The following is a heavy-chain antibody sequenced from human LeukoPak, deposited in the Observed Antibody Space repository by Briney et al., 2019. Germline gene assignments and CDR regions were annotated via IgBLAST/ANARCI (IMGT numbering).Heavy chain of an antibody. V-gene: IGHV3-23*01. D-gene: IGHD1-7*01. CDR2: ISGSGGST. J-gene: IGHJ4*02. CDR1: GFTFSSYA. CDR3: ARDRNRYNWNYVVDF. Sequence: GGSLRLSCAASGFTFSSYAMSWVRQAPGKGLEWVSAISGSGGSTYYADSVKGRFTISRDNSKNTLYLQMNSLRGEDTAVYYCARDRNRYNWNYVVDFWGQGTLVTVSS.